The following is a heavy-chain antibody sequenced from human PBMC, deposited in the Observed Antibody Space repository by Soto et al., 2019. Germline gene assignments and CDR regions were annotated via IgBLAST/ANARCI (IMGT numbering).Heavy chain of an antibody. J-gene: IGHJ6*02. V-gene: IGHV3-30*18. Sequence: QVQLVESGGGVVQPGRSLRLSCAASGFTFSSYGMHWVHQAPGKGLEWVAVISYDGSNKYYADSVKGRFTISRDNSKNTLYLQMNSLRAEDTAVYYCAKDRSIAAAGIYYYYYGMDVWGQGTTVTVSS. CDR2: ISYDGSNK. CDR1: GFTFSSYG. D-gene: IGHD6-13*01. CDR3: AKDRSIAAAGIYYYYYGMDV.